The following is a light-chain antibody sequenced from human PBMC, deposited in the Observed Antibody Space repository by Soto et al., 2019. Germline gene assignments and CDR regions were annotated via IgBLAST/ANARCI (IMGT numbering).Light chain of an antibody. V-gene: IGLV2-14*01. J-gene: IGLJ1*01. CDR3: SSYTSSNTYV. Sequence: QSPLTQPASVSGSPGQSITISCTGTSIDVGGYNYVSWYQQHPGKAPKLMIYDVSNRPSGVSNRFSGSKSGNTASLTISGLQAEDEADYYCSSYTSSNTYVFGTGTKLTVL. CDR2: DVS. CDR1: SIDVGGYNY.